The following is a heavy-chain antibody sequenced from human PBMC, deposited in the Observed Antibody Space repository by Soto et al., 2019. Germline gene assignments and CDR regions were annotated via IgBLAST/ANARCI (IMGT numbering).Heavy chain of an antibody. CDR3: ARVSSGYGLHYYYFYMNV. V-gene: IGHV1-18*01. D-gene: IGHD5-12*01. J-gene: IGHJ6*03. CDR1: GYTFTSYG. CDR2: ISANNGHT. Sequence: GASVKVSCKASGYTFTSYGISWVRQAPGQGLEWMGWISANNGHTIYAQKLQGRVTVTTDTSTATAYMELRSLRSEDTAVYYCARVSSGYGLHYYYFYMNVWGKGTTFTFS.